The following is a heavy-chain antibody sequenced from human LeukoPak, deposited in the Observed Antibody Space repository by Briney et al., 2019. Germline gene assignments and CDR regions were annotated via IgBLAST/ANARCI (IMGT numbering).Heavy chain of an antibody. CDR3: ASASAWYRIDY. J-gene: IGHJ4*02. D-gene: IGHD6-19*01. CDR1: GFSVSANY. Sequence: GGSLRLSCAVSGFSVSANYMSWVRQAPGKGLEWVSLIYSGGTTYYGDAVKGRFTISRDNSKNTLYLQMSSLRAEDTAVYYCASASAWYRIDYWGQGTLVSVSS. V-gene: IGHV3-66*01. CDR2: IYSGGTT.